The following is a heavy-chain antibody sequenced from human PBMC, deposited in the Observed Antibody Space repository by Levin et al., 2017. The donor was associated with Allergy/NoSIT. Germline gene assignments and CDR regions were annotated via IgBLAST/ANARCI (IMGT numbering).Heavy chain of an antibody. D-gene: IGHD6-13*01. CDR2: ISYDGSNK. J-gene: IGHJ4*02. Sequence: GESLKISCAASGFTFSSYGMHWVRQAPGKGLEWVAVISYDGSNKYYADSVKGRFTISRDNSKNTLYLQMNSLTAEDTAVYYCAKEGGSWYGRQHDYWGQGTLVTVSS. CDR3: AKEGGSWYGRQHDY. V-gene: IGHV3-30*18. CDR1: GFTFSSYG.